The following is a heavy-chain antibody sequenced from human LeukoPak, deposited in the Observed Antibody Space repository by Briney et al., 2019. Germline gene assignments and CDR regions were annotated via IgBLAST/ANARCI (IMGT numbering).Heavy chain of an antibody. J-gene: IGHJ4*02. CDR3: ARDAGYTRDY. Sequence: GGSLRLSCAASGFTFSNAWMSWVRQAPGKGLEWVSSISSSSSYIYYADSVKGRFTISRDNAKNSLYLQMNSLRAEDTAVYYCARDAGYTRDYWGQGTLVTVSS. D-gene: IGHD6-13*01. V-gene: IGHV3-21*01. CDR1: GFTFSNAW. CDR2: ISSSSSYI.